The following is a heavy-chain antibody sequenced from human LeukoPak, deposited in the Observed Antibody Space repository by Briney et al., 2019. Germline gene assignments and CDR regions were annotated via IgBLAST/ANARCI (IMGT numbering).Heavy chain of an antibody. V-gene: IGHV1-18*01. Sequence: GASVKVSCKASGYTFTSYGISWVRQAPGQGLEWMGWISAYNGNTNYAQKLQGRVTMTTDTSTSTAYMELRSLRSDDTAVYYCARDSASDYYDSSGYFQKNFDYWGQGTLVTVSS. CDR3: ARDSASDYYDSSGYFQKNFDY. J-gene: IGHJ4*02. CDR1: GYTFTSYG. CDR2: ISAYNGNT. D-gene: IGHD3-22*01.